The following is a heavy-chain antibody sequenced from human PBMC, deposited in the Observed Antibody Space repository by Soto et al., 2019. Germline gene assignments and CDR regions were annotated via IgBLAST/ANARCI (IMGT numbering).Heavy chain of an antibody. CDR2: IIPIFGTA. Sequence: ASVKVSCKASGGTFSSYAISWVRQAPGQGLEWMGGIIPIFGTANYAQKFQGRVTITADESTSTAYMELSSLRSEDTAVYYCARVRDSSGWFPSYYYYYGMDVWGQGTTVTVSS. D-gene: IGHD6-19*01. CDR3: ARVRDSSGWFPSYYYYYGMDV. J-gene: IGHJ6*02. V-gene: IGHV1-69*01. CDR1: GGTFSSYA.